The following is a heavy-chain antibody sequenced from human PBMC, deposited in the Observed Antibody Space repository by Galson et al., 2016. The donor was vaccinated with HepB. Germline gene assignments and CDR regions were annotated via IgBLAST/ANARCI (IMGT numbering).Heavy chain of an antibody. V-gene: IGHV6-1*01. J-gene: IGHJ6*02. CDR3: VRAVPNWNYGMDV. D-gene: IGHD1-1*01. CDR2: TYYRSKWYN. CDR1: GDSVSSNSAA. Sequence: CAISGDSVSSNSAAWNWIRQSPSRGLEWLGRTYYRSKWYNDYAESVKSRITINPDTSKNQFSLQLSSVTPEDTAVYYCVRAVPNWNYGMDVWGQGTAVTVSS.